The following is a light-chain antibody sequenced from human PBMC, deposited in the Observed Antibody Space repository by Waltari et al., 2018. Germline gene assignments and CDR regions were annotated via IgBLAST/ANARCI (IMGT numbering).Light chain of an antibody. Sequence: QSVLTQPPSVSGAPAQRVTISCTGSSSNIGAGYDVHWYQQLPETAPKLLIYGDGDRPSGVPDRFSGSKSGTSASLAITGLQAEDEADYYCQSYDSSLSAVVFGGGTKLTVL. J-gene: IGLJ2*01. CDR1: SSNIGAGYD. CDR2: GDG. CDR3: QSYDSSLSAVV. V-gene: IGLV1-40*01.